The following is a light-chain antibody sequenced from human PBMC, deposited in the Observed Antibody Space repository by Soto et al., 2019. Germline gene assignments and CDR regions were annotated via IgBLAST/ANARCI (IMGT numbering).Light chain of an antibody. V-gene: IGKV3-11*01. CDR2: DAS. CDR3: QQRSNWPPVT. CDR1: QSVSSY. Sequence: EIVLTQSPATLSLSPGERATLSCRASQSVSSYLAWYQQKPGQAPRLLIYDASNRATGIPARFSGSGSGTDFTLTISSLEPEDFAVYYCQQRSNWPPVTLGGGTKV. J-gene: IGKJ4*01.